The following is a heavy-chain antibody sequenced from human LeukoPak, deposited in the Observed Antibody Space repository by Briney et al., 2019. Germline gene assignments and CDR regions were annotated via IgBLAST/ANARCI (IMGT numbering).Heavy chain of an antibody. CDR1: GYTFTSFG. D-gene: IGHD6-19*01. CDR3: ARDRAGSAWYTTFDY. V-gene: IGHV1-18*01. CDR2: ISTYNGNT. Sequence: GASVKVSCEASGYTFTSFGISWVRQAPGQGLEWMGWISTYNGNTNYAQKLQGRVTMTTDTSTSRVYMDLRSLRSDDTAVYYCARDRAGSAWYTTFDYWGQGTLVTVSS. J-gene: IGHJ4*02.